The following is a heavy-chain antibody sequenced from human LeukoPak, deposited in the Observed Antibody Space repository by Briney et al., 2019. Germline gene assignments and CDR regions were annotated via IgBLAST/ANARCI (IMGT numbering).Heavy chain of an antibody. CDR2: IYPGDSET. V-gene: IGHV5-51*01. CDR3: ARQRGGNSEFDY. Sequence: GESLKISCKGSGDSFTTYWIGWVRQMPGKGLEWMGIIYPGDSETRYSPSFQGQVTISADMSITTAYLQWSSLKASDTAMYYCARQRGGNSEFDYRGQGTLVTVSS. CDR1: GDSFTTYW. D-gene: IGHD4-23*01. J-gene: IGHJ4*02.